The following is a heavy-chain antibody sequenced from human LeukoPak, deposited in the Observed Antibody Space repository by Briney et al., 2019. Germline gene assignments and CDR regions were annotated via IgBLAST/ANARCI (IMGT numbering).Heavy chain of an antibody. CDR1: GFTLNTNY. CDR2: IYAGGNT. J-gene: IGHJ4*02. CDR3: AREVYSSTWFDL. V-gene: IGHV3-66*01. D-gene: IGHD6-13*01. Sequence: GGSLRFSCAASGFTLNTNYMNWVRQVPGKGLEWVSVIYAGGNTYYADSVKERFTISRDNSRNTLYLQMNSLRGDDTAVYYCAREVYSSTWFDLWGQGTLVTVSS.